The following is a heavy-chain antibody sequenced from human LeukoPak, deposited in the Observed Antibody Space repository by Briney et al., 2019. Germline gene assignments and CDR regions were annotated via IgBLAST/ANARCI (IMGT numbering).Heavy chain of an antibody. V-gene: IGHV4-4*02. CDR3: ARNGGNSDYDY. Sequence: PSETPSLTCAVSGGSISSSSSISWTWVRQPPGEGLEWIGEIYHNGATNYNPSLKSRVTMLLDKSKNQFFLKLNSVTAADTAVYYCARNGGNSDYDYWGQGTLVTVSA. CDR1: GGSISSSSSIS. D-gene: IGHD4-23*01. CDR2: IYHNGAT. J-gene: IGHJ4*02.